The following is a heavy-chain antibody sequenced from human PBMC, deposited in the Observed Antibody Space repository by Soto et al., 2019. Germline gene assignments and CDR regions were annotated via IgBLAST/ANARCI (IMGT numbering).Heavy chain of an antibody. D-gene: IGHD6-13*01. V-gene: IGHV2-5*02. CDR2: IYWDDDE. CDR1: GFSLSSSGVA. J-gene: IGHJ4*02. Sequence: QITLKESGPTLVKPTQTLTLTRSFSGFSLSSSGVAVGWIRQPPGKALEWLALIYWDDDERYSPSLQRRLTISKDTSKNQVVLRMTNMDPSDTGTYYCAHRRGAAAVAYWGQGTLVTVSS. CDR3: AHRRGAAAVAY.